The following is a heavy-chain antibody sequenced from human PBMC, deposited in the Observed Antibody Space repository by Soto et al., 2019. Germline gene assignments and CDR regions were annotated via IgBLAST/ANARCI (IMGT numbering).Heavy chain of an antibody. CDR3: ATLFALGYCSSTSCFGDNWFDP. V-gene: IGHV5-51*01. D-gene: IGHD2-2*01. J-gene: IGHJ5*02. Sequence: GESLKISCKGSGYSFTSYWIGWVRQMPGKGLEWMGIIYPGDSDTRYSPSFQGQVTISADKSICTAYLQWSSLKASDTSMYYCATLFALGYCSSTSCFGDNWFDPWGQGTLVTVSS. CDR1: GYSFTSYW. CDR2: IYPGDSDT.